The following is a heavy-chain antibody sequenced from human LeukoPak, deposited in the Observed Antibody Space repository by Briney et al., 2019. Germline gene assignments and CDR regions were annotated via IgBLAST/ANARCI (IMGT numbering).Heavy chain of an antibody. CDR2: INGDESIT. CDR1: GFTFSSYW. V-gene: IGHV3-74*01. J-gene: IGHJ3*02. CDR3: VRELPRIGGQTDASDI. Sequence: PGGSLRLSCAASGFTFSSYWMHWVRQAPGKGLVWVSHINGDESITDYADSVKGRFTISRDNAKNTLYLQMNSLRAEDTAVYYCVRELPRIGGQTDASDIWGQGTMVTVS. D-gene: IGHD3-16*01.